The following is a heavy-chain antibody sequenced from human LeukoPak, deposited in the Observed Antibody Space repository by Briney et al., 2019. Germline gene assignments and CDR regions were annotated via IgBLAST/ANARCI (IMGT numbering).Heavy chain of an antibody. J-gene: IGHJ4*02. CDR2: IKGDERST. CDR3: AKGNLGWYSSSWYRFDY. D-gene: IGHD6-13*01. V-gene: IGHV3-74*01. Sequence: GGSLRLSCAASGFTFSSYWLHWVRQAPGKGLVWVSRIKGDERSTNYADSVKGRFTISRDNAKNTVYLQMNSLRAEDTAVYYCAKGNLGWYSSSWYRFDYWGQGTLVTVSS. CDR1: GFTFSSYW.